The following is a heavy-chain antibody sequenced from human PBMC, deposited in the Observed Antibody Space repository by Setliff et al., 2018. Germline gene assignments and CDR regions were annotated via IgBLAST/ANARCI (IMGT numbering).Heavy chain of an antibody. CDR1: GASITSGGFY. V-gene: IGHV4-61*09. Sequence: SETLSLTCSVSGASITSGGFYWTWIRQPAGKGLEWIGHISPSGSTTYNPSVKSRVTISIDTSKNQFSLKVNSVTAADTAVYFCARVLVLGYNWFDPWGQGTLVTVSS. D-gene: IGHD3-10*01. CDR2: ISPSGST. CDR3: ARVLVLGYNWFDP. J-gene: IGHJ5*02.